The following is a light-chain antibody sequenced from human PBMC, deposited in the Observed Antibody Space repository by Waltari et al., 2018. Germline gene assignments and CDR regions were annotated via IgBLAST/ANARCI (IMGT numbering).Light chain of an antibody. J-gene: IGKJ1*01. CDR2: GAS. Sequence: EIVLTQSPGTLSLSPGERATLSCRASQSVSSSYLAWYQQKTGQAPRLLIYGASSRATGIPDRFSCSVSGTDFTLTISRLEPEDFAVYYCQQYCSSPRAFGQGTKVEIK. CDR3: QQYCSSPRA. V-gene: IGKV3-20*01. CDR1: QSVSSSY.